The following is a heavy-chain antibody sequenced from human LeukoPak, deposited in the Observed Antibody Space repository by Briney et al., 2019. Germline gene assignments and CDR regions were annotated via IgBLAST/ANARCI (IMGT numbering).Heavy chain of an antibody. CDR3: ARSTIPFDRNWFDP. V-gene: IGHV4-39*07. CDR1: GGSISSSSYY. D-gene: IGHD3-9*01. J-gene: IGHJ5*02. CDR2: IYYSGST. Sequence: PSETLSLTCTVSGGSISSSSYYWGWIRQPPGKGLEWIGSIYYSGSTNYNPSLKSRVTISVDTSKNQFSLKLSSVTAADTAVYYCARSTIPFDRNWFDPWGQGTLVTVSS.